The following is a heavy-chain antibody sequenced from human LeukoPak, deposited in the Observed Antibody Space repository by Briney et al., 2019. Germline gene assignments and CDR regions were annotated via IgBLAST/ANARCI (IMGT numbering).Heavy chain of an antibody. V-gene: IGHV3-9*01. CDR3: AKDFVVVPGNVNYFDY. J-gene: IGHJ4*02. CDR1: GFTFDDYA. D-gene: IGHD2-21*01. Sequence: GGSLRLSCAVSGFTFDDYAMHWVRQESGKGLEWVSGISWNSGTIVYADSVKGRFTTSRDNAKNSLFLQMKSLRAEDTAVYYCAKDFVVVPGNVNYFDYWGQGTLVTVSS. CDR2: ISWNSGTI.